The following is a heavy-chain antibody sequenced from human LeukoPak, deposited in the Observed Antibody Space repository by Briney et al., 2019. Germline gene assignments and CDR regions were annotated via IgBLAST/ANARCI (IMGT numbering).Heavy chain of an antibody. CDR1: GFTFSSYA. CDR3: AKDTLKYSGYDTFDY. D-gene: IGHD5-12*01. Sequence: GGSLRLLCAASGFTFSSYAISWVRQAPGKGLEWVSAISGSGGSTYYADSVKGRFTISRDNSKNTLHLQMNSLRAEVTAVYFCAKDTLKYSGYDTFDYWGQGTLVTVSS. CDR2: ISGSGGST. J-gene: IGHJ4*02. V-gene: IGHV3-23*01.